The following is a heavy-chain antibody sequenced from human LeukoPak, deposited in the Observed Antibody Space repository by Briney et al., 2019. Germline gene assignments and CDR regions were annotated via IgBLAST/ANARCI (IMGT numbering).Heavy chain of an antibody. Sequence: SETLSLTCAVYGGSFSGYYWSWIRQPPGKGLEWIGEINHSGSTNYDPSLKSRVTISVDTSKNQFSLKLSSVTAADTAVYYCASRERTAMPDYWGQGTLVTVSS. CDR1: GGSFSGYY. V-gene: IGHV4-34*01. J-gene: IGHJ4*02. D-gene: IGHD2-2*01. CDR2: INHSGST. CDR3: ASRERTAMPDY.